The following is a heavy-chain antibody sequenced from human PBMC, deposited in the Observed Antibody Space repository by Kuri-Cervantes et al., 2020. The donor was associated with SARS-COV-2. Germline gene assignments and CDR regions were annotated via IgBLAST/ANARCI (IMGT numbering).Heavy chain of an antibody. CDR1: GFTFSNYG. D-gene: IGHD6-13*01. Sequence: SLKISCAASGFTFSNYGMHWVRQAPGKGLEWVSGINWNSGNIGYADSVKGRFTISRDNAENTLYLQMNSLRPEDTALYFCAKDIAAAGALPGMDVWGQGTTVTVSS. CDR3: AKDIAAAGALPGMDV. CDR2: INWNSGNI. V-gene: IGHV3-9*01. J-gene: IGHJ6*02.